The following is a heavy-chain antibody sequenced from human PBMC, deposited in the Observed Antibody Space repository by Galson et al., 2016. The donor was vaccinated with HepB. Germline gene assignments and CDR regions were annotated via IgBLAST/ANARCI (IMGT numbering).Heavy chain of an antibody. D-gene: IGHD3-10*01. J-gene: IGHJ4*02. Sequence: SLRLSCAASGFTFSSHSMHWVRQTPGKRLEYVSGITNKGGTTFLADSVKGRFTVSRDNSKNSMYLQMTSVTTADTAMYYCVKGTGTYGSGKDYWGQGTLVTVSS. CDR3: VKGTGTYGSGKDY. CDR1: GFTFSSHS. CDR2: ITNKGGTT. V-gene: IGHV3-64D*06.